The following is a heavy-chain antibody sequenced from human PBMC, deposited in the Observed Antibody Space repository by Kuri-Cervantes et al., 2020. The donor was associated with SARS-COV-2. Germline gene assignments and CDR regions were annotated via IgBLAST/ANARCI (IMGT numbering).Heavy chain of an antibody. D-gene: IGHD4-11*01. V-gene: IGHV3-30*02. CDR2: IRHDGSNK. CDR1: GFTFTNYG. CDR3: AKEKVTVTTYYYYMDV. J-gene: IGHJ6*03. Sequence: GGSLRLSCAASGFTFTNYGMHWVRQAPGKGLEWVAFIRHDGSNKYYADSVKGRFTITRDNSKNTLYLQMNSLRAEDTAVYYCAKEKVTVTTYYYYMDVWGKGTTVTVSS.